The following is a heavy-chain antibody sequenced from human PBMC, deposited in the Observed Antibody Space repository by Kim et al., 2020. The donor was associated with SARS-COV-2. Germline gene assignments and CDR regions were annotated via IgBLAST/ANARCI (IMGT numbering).Heavy chain of an antibody. Sequence: SETLSLTCAVSGGSFSGYFWSWIRQTPGKGLEWIGDINHSGSTNYNPSLKSRVTISVDTSKKQFSLKLSSVTAADTAVYYCAHRSGGLDFDYWGQGTLVT. CDR3: AHRSGGLDFDY. CDR1: GGSFSGYF. D-gene: IGHD3-16*01. J-gene: IGHJ4*02. CDR2: INHSGST. V-gene: IGHV4-34*01.